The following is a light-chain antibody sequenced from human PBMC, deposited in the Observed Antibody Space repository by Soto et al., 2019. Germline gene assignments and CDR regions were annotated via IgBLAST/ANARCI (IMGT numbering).Light chain of an antibody. J-gene: IGLJ2*01. V-gene: IGLV4-69*01. CDR2: LNSDGSH. CDR1: SGHSTYA. CDR3: QTWGTGIHV. Sequence: QLVLTQSPSASASLGASVKLTCTLSSGHSTYAIAWHQQQPEKGPRYLMNLNSDGSHTKGDGIPDRFSGSSSGAERYLTISSLQSEDAADYYCQTWGTGIHVFGGGTKLTVL.